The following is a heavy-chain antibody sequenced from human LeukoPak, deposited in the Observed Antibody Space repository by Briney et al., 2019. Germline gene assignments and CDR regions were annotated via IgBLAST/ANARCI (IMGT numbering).Heavy chain of an antibody. CDR3: ARYAITNTKTRKSALFDY. V-gene: IGHV4-59*01. J-gene: IGHJ4*02. CDR1: GGSISSYY. CDR2: IYYSGST. D-gene: IGHD3-10*01. Sequence: SETLSLTCTVSGGSISSYYWSWIRQPPGKGLEWIGYIYYSGSTTYNPSLKSRVTISVDTSKNQFSLKLSSVTAADTAVYYCARYAITNTKTRKSALFDYWGQGTLVTVSS.